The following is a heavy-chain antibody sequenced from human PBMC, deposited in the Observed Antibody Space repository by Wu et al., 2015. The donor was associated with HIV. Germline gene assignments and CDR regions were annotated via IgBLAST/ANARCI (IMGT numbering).Heavy chain of an antibody. V-gene: IGHV1-69*05. CDR2: INPLFGTT. J-gene: IGHJ6*02. Sequence: QAQLVQSGAEVKKPGSSVKVTCKASGAGFTSYAVSWVRQAPGQGLEWMGGINPLFGTTRHAQKFRDRITITTDEAKTIVYLELNSLRSDDTAVYYCARNTDSVATSLYSLGVWGQGTTVTVSS. CDR3: ARNTDSVATSLYSLGV. CDR1: GAGFTSYA. D-gene: IGHD6-19*01.